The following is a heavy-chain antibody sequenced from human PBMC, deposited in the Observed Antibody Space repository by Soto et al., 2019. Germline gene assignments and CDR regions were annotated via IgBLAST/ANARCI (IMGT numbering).Heavy chain of an antibody. D-gene: IGHD4-4*01. CDR2: ISYDGSNK. J-gene: IGHJ6*02. V-gene: IGHV3-30-3*01. CDR3: TRAMNYINYHPLYGMDV. Sequence: PGGSLRLSCAASGFTFSSYAMHWVRQAPGKGLEWVAGISYDGSNKYYADSVKGRFTISRDNSKNTLYLQMNSLRAEDTAVYYCTRAMNYINYHPLYGMDVWGQGTTVT. CDR1: GFTFSSYA.